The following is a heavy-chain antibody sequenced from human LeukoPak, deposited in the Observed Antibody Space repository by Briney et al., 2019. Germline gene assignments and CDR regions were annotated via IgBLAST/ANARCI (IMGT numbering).Heavy chain of an antibody. Sequence: GGSLRLSCAASGFTVSNNYINWVRQAPGKGLEWVSLIYGSGSADYADSVKGRFTISRDNSMNTVYLQMNSLRAEDMAVYYCARINFGDDYWGQGTLVTVSS. J-gene: IGHJ4*02. CDR3: ARINFGDDY. CDR1: GFTVSNNY. CDR2: IYGSGSA. D-gene: IGHD4-17*01. V-gene: IGHV3-66*01.